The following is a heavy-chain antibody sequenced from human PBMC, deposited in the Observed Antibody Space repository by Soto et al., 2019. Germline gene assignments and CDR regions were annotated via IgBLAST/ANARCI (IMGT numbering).Heavy chain of an antibody. Sequence: SETLSLTCTVSGGSIRNYYWSWIRQPPGKGLEWIGYIYDSGSTYYNPSLKSRVTISLDTSKNQFSLKLSSVTTADTAVYYCARDGGFGSRGYYGMDVWGQGNTVTVSS. J-gene: IGHJ6*02. CDR2: IYDSGST. D-gene: IGHD3-10*01. CDR3: ARDGGFGSRGYYGMDV. CDR1: GGSIRNYY. V-gene: IGHV4-59*01.